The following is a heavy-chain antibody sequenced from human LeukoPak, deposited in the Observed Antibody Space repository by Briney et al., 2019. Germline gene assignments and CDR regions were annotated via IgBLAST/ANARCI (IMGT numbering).Heavy chain of an antibody. Sequence: PGGSLRLSCAASGFTFSSYSVNWVRQAPGKGLEWASSISERSSYIYYADSMKGRFTISRDNAKNSLYLQMNSLRAEDTAVYYWARSTLRQNDAFAFWGKGTGVTVS. J-gene: IGHJ3*01. CDR2: ISERSSYI. CDR1: GFTFSSYS. V-gene: IGHV3-21*01. CDR3: ARSTLRQNDAFAF.